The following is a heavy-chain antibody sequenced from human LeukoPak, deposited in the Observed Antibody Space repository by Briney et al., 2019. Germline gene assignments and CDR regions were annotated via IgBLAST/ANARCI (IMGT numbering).Heavy chain of an antibody. CDR1: GFTVSSNY. D-gene: IGHD3-22*01. CDR2: IYSGGST. CDR3: AKGIGHTTYYYDSSGYYYDY. Sequence: GGSLRLSCAASGFTVSSNYMSWVRQAPGKGLEWVSVIYSGGSTYYADSVKGRFTISRDNSKNTLYLQMNSLRAEDTAVYYCAKGIGHTTYYYDSSGYYYDYWGQGTLVTVSS. V-gene: IGHV3-66*01. J-gene: IGHJ4*02.